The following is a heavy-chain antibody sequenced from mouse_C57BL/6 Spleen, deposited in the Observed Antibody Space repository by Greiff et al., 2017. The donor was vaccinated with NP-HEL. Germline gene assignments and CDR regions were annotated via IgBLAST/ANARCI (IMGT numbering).Heavy chain of an antibody. Sequence: QVQLQQPGAELVKPGASVKLSCKASGYTFTSYWMQWVKQRPGQGLEWIGEIDPSDSYTNYNQKFKGKATLTVDTSSSTAYMQLSSLTSEDSAVYYCARYPYYYGSSWFAYWGQGTLVTVSA. D-gene: IGHD1-1*01. J-gene: IGHJ3*01. CDR3: ARYPYYYGSSWFAY. CDR1: GYTFTSYW. V-gene: IGHV1-50*01. CDR2: IDPSDSYT.